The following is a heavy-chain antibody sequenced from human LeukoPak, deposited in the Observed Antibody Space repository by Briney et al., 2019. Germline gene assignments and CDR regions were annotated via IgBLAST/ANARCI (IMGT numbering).Heavy chain of an antibody. CDR1: GFTFDDYD. V-gene: IGHV3-20*04. Sequence: GGSLRLSCAASGFTFDDYDMSWVRQAPGKGLEWVSGINWNGDSTGYADSVKGRFTISRDSAKNSLYLQMNSLRAEDTAVYYCALTLRYFDWLFAGIDYWGQGTLVTVSS. CDR2: INWNGDST. CDR3: ALTLRYFDWLFAGIDY. D-gene: IGHD3-9*01. J-gene: IGHJ4*02.